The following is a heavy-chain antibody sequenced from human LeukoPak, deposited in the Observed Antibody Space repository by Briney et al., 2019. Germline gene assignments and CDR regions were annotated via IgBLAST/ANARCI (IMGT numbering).Heavy chain of an antibody. CDR2: ISSSSDYI. J-gene: IGHJ6*02. Sequence: KPGGSLRLSCAASGFTFSSYSMNWVRQAPGKGLEWVSSISSSSDYIHYADSVKGRFTISRDNAKNSLYLQMNSLRAEDTAVYYCAGVGYCSGGSCFYYYYGMDVWGQGTTVTVSS. CDR3: AGVGYCSGGSCFYYYYGMDV. CDR1: GFTFSSYS. V-gene: IGHV3-21*01. D-gene: IGHD2-15*01.